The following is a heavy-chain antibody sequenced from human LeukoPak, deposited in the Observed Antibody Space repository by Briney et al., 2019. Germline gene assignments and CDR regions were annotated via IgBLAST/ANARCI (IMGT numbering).Heavy chain of an antibody. D-gene: IGHD3-16*02. CDR3: ARGVMITFGGVIVIAHPFDY. J-gene: IGHJ4*02. V-gene: IGHV1-8*01. Sequence: ASVKVSCKASGYTFTSYDINWVRQATGQGLEWMGWMNPNSGNTGYAQKFQGSVTMTRNTSISTAYMELSSLRSEDTAVYYCARGVMITFGGVIVIAHPFDYWGQGTLVTVSS. CDR1: GYTFTSYD. CDR2: MNPNSGNT.